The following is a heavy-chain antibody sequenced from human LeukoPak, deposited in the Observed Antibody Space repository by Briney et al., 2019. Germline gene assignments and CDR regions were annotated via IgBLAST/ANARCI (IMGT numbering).Heavy chain of an antibody. CDR3: AKAGHGAMVRGVIKSPLDY. CDR1: GFIFDDYA. D-gene: IGHD3-10*01. CDR2: ISWNSGTK. J-gene: IGHJ4*02. Sequence: PGGSLRLSCAASGFIFDDYAMYWVRQAPGKGLEWVSCISWNSGTKDYADSVKGRFTISRDNSKNTLYLQMNSLRAEDTAVYYCAKAGHGAMVRGVIKSPLDYWGQGTLVTVSS. V-gene: IGHV3-9*01.